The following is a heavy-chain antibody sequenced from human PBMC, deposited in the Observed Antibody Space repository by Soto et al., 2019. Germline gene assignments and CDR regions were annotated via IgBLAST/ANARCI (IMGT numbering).Heavy chain of an antibody. CDR2: IKQDGSEK. CDR3: ARAFWSGYPALGYYYGMDV. CDR1: GFTFSSYW. V-gene: IGHV3-7*03. J-gene: IGHJ6*02. Sequence: WGSLRLCCAASGFTFSSYWMSWFRQAPGKGLEWVANIKQDGSEKYYVDSVKGRFTISRDNAKNSLYLQMNSLRAEDTAVYYCARAFWSGYPALGYYYGMDVWGQGTTVTVSS. D-gene: IGHD3-3*01.